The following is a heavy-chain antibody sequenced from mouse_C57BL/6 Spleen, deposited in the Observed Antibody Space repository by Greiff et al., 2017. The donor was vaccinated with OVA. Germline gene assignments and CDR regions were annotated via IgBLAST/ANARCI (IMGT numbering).Heavy chain of an antibody. CDR3: ACNYGFAY. D-gene: IGHD2-1*01. CDR2: ILPGSGST. J-gene: IGHJ3*01. V-gene: IGHV1-9*01. CDR1: GYTFTGYW. Sequence: VQLQQSGAELMKPGASVKLSCKATGYTFTGYWIEWVKQRPGHGLEWIGEILPGSGSTNYSEKFKGKATFTADTSSNTAYMQLSSLTTEDSAIYYCACNYGFAYWGQGTLVTVSA.